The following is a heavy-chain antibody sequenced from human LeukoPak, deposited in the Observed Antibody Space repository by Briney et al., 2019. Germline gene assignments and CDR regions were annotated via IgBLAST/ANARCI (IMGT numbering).Heavy chain of an antibody. V-gene: IGHV3-21*06. CDR3: ARTISTSWSSYYDY. D-gene: IGHD6-13*01. CDR1: GFAFDIYY. CDR2: ISGGGSYN. Sequence: PGGSLRLSCAASGFAFDIYYMTWARQAPGKGLEWVSSISGGGSYNFHADSLKGRFTTSRDNAKNTLYLQMDSLRAEDTAVYYCARTISTSWSSYYDYWGQGTLVTVSS. J-gene: IGHJ4*02.